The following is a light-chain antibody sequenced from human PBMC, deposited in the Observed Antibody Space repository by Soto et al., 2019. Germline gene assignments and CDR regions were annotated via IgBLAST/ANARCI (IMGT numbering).Light chain of an antibody. Sequence: QSVLTQPASVAGSPGQSITISCTGTSSDVGGYNFVSWYQQRPGKAPKLRIYEVSNRPSGVSNRFSGSQSGNTAALTISGLQVEGDADYYCSSCRGSTALVCVGGTQLTVL. CDR1: SSDVGGYNF. CDR2: EVS. V-gene: IGLV2-14*03. J-gene: IGLJ3*02. CDR3: SSCRGSTALV.